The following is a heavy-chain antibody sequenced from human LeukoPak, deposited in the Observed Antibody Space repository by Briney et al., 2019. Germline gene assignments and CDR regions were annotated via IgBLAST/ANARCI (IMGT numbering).Heavy chain of an antibody. CDR1: GFTLSSYA. D-gene: IGHD3-9*01. CDR2: ISGSGGST. J-gene: IGHJ6*03. V-gene: IGHV3-23*01. CDR3: AKGHYDILTGYYVYYYYYMDV. Sequence: GGSLRLSCAASGFTLSSYAMSWVRRAPGKGLEWVSAISGSGGSTYSADSVKGRFTISRDNSKNTLYLQMNSLRAEDTAVYYCAKGHYDILTGYYVYYYYYMDVWGKGTTVTVSS.